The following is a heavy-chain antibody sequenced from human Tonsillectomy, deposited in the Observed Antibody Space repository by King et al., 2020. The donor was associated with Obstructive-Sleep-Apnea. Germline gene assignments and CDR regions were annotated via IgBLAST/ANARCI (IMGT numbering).Heavy chain of an antibody. D-gene: IGHD3-3*01. CDR1: GFTFSNAW. CDR2: IKSKTDGGTT. V-gene: IGHV3-15*01. J-gene: IGHJ4*02. Sequence: VQLVESGGGLVKPGESLRLSCAASGFTFSNAWMSWVRQAPGKGLEWVGRIKSKTDGGTTDYAAPVKGRFTISRDDSKNTLYLQMNSLKTEDTAVYYCTTYDFWSGYYRGYWGQGTLVTVSS. CDR3: TTYDFWSGYYRGY.